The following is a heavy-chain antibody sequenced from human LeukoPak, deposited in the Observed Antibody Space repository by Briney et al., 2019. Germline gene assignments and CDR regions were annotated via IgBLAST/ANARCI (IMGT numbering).Heavy chain of an antibody. Sequence: PSQTLSLTCTVSGGSISSGGYYWSWIRQPQGKGLEWIGYIYHSGSTYYNPSLKSRVTISVDRSKNQFSLKLSSVTAADTAVYYCARIVVVPAAIDYWGQGTLVTVSS. D-gene: IGHD2-2*01. CDR1: GGSISSGGYY. CDR2: IYHSGST. J-gene: IGHJ4*02. CDR3: ARIVVVPAAIDY. V-gene: IGHV4-30-2*01.